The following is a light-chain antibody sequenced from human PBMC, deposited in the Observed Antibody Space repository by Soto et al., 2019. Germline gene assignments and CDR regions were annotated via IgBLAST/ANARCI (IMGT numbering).Light chain of an antibody. J-gene: IGKJ4*01. V-gene: IGKV3-15*01. CDR3: QQRSNWPPGLT. CDR2: GAS. Sequence: EIVMTQSPATLSVSPGERATLSCRASRSVSSNLGWYQQKPGQAPRLLIYGASTRATGIPARFSGSGSGTEFSLTISSLQSEDFAVYYCQQRSNWPPGLTFGGGTKVEIK. CDR1: RSVSSN.